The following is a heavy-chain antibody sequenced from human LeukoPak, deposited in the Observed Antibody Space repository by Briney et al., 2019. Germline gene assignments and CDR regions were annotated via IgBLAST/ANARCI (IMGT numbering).Heavy chain of an antibody. D-gene: IGHD6-13*01. Sequence: PGGSLRLSCAASGFTFSSYAMHWVRQAPGKGLEWVAVISYDGSNKYYADSVKGRFTISRDNSKNTLYLQMNSLRAEDTAVYYCARELTAADWGYFDYWGQGTLVTVSS. V-gene: IGHV3-30*04. CDR3: ARELTAADWGYFDY. CDR2: ISYDGSNK. J-gene: IGHJ4*02. CDR1: GFTFSSYA.